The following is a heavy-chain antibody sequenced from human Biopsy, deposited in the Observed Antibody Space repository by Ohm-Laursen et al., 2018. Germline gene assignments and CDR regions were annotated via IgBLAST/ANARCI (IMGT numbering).Heavy chain of an antibody. CDR2: VYDSGKS. D-gene: IGHD3-9*01. J-gene: IGHJ5*02. CDR3: ARDRFDLLTPNWFDP. CDR1: GFSISSGYY. V-gene: IGHV4-38-2*02. Sequence: GTLSLTCAVSGFSISSGYYWGWIRQPPGKGLEWIGSVYDSGKSYYNPSLKSRVTISVDVSKNNFSLKLSSVTAADTAVYYCARDRFDLLTPNWFDPWGQGTLVTVSS.